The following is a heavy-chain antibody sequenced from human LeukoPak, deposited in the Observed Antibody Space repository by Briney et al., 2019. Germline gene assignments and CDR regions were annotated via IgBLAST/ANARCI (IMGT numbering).Heavy chain of an antibody. CDR2: IYYSGST. D-gene: IGHD5-12*01. CDR1: GGSISSSSYY. CDR3: ARLWLPHWFDP. V-gene: IGHV4-39*01. Sequence: SENLSLTCTVSGGSISSSSYYWGWIRQPPGKGLEWIGTIYYSGSTYYNLSLKSRVTISVDTSKNQFSLRLSSVTAADTAVYYCARLWLPHWFDPWGQGTLVTVSS. J-gene: IGHJ5*02.